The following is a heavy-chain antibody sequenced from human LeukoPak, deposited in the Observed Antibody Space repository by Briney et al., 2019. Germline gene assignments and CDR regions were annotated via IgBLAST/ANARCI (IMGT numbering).Heavy chain of an antibody. Sequence: SETLSLTCTVSGGSISSSSYYWGWIRQPPGEGLGWIGSIYYSGSTYYNPSLKSRVTISVDTSKNQFSLKLSSVTAADTAVYYCARSRSYDSSGLNWGQGTLVTVSS. V-gene: IGHV4-39*07. CDR2: IYYSGST. J-gene: IGHJ4*02. CDR1: GGSISSSSYY. CDR3: ARSRSYDSSGLN. D-gene: IGHD3-22*01.